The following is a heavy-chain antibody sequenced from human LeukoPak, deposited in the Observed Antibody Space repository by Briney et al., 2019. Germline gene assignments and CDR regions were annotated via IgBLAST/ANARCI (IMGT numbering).Heavy chain of an antibody. CDR3: ARGVPAAIDAFDI. Sequence: GESLKISCMGSGYSFTSYWIGWVRQMPGKGLEWMGIIYPGDSDTRYSPSFQGQATISADKSISTAYLQWSSLKASDTAMYYCARGVPAAIDAFDIWGQGTMVTVSS. J-gene: IGHJ3*02. D-gene: IGHD2-2*02. CDR2: IYPGDSDT. V-gene: IGHV5-51*01. CDR1: GYSFTSYW.